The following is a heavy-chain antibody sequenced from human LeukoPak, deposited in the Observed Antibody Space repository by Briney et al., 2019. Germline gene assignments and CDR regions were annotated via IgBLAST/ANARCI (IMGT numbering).Heavy chain of an antibody. J-gene: IGHJ4*02. CDR1: GFSVSSNY. CDR2: IYSGGNT. Sequence: GSLRLSCPVSGFSVSSNYMSWVRQTPGKGPEWVSVIYSGGNTYYADSVKGRFVISRDNSKNTLYLQMKSLRAEDTAVYYCAREVFSGYGLDFDYWGQGTLVTVSS. V-gene: IGHV3-53*01. CDR3: AREVFSGYGLDFDY. D-gene: IGHD5-12*01.